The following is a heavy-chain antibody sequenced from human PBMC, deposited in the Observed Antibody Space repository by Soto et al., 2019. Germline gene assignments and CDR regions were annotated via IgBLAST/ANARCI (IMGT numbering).Heavy chain of an antibody. CDR1: GGSISSGGYY. CDR2: IYYSGST. CDR3: ARDLVVPAAPFYYYYGMDV. J-gene: IGHJ6*02. V-gene: IGHV4-31*03. D-gene: IGHD2-2*01. Sequence: SETLSLTCTVSGGSISSGGYYWSWIRQRPGKGLEWIGYIYYSGSTYYNPSLKSRVTISVDTSKNQFSLKLSSVTAADTAVYYCARDLVVPAAPFYYYYGMDVWGQGTTVTVSS.